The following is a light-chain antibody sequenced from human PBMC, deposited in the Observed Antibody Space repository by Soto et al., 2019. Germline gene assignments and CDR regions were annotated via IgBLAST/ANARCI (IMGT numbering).Light chain of an antibody. Sequence: DIVLTQSPGTLSFSPGERATLSCRASQSVGSNYLAWYQQKPGQAPRLLIYAAFSRATGIPDRFSGSGSGTDFTLTITRLEPEECAVYYCQHYGTTVYTFGQGTKLEIK. J-gene: IGKJ2*01. V-gene: IGKV3-20*01. CDR1: QSVGSNY. CDR2: AAF. CDR3: QHYGTTVYT.